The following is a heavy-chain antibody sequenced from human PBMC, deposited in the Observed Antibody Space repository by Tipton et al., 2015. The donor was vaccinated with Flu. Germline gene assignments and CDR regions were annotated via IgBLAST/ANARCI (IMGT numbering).Heavy chain of an antibody. Sequence: LRLSCTVSGDSVSSYYWSWIRQPPGKGLEWVGYIYHSGSRNFNPSLKSRVTMSVDTSKNQFFLQLRSETAADTAVYYCARVERSGGIWKGWFDPWGRGTLVTVSS. V-gene: IGHV4-59*02. CDR3: ARVERSGGIWKGWFDP. J-gene: IGHJ5*02. CDR1: GDSVSSYY. CDR2: IYHSGSR. D-gene: IGHD2-15*01.